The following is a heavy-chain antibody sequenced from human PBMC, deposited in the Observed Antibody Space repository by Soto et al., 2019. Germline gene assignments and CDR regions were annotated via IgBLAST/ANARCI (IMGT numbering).Heavy chain of an antibody. CDR1: GGSISGYY. Sequence: SETLSLTCTVSGGSISGYYWSWIRQPPGKGLEWIGYMYKTGSTVYNPSFKSRVTISVDTSKNQFSLKLNSVTAADTAVYYCARADSGYAHGYYYYGMDVWGQGTTVTVSS. V-gene: IGHV4-59*01. CDR3: ARADSGYAHGYYYYGMDV. D-gene: IGHD5-12*01. J-gene: IGHJ6*02. CDR2: MYKTGST.